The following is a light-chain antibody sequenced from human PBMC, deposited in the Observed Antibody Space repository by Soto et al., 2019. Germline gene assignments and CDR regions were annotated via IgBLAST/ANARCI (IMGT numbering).Light chain of an antibody. J-gene: IGKJ4*01. CDR1: QSVSSN. V-gene: IGKV3-15*01. CDR3: QHYNNWIAS. Sequence: EIVMTQSPVTLSVSPGERVTLSCRASQSVSSNLAWYQQKPGQAPRLLIYGASTRATGIPVRFSGSGSGTEFTLTISSLQSEDFAVYYCQHYNNWIASFGGGTKVDI. CDR2: GAS.